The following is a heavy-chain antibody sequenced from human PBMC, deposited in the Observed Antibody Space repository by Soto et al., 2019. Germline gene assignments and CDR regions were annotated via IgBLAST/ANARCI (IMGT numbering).Heavy chain of an antibody. CDR1: GFTFNDYW. D-gene: IGHD3-16*01. Sequence: EVPLVESEGGLVQRGGSLRLSCAASGFTFNDYWMHWVRQAPGQGLVWVAHIQNDGSRTTYADSVKGRFTISRDNAKNTMYLQMNSLRAEDTAVYYCAMGDLCGFDLWGHCTMVTVSS. J-gene: IGHJ3*01. CDR2: IQNDGSRT. CDR3: AMGDLCGFDL. V-gene: IGHV3-74*01.